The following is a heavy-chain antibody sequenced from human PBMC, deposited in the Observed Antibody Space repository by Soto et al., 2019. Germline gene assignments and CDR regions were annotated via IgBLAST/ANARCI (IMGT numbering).Heavy chain of an antibody. CDR2: IIPIFGTA. D-gene: IGHD3-22*01. CDR3: AREEVTYYDSSGYYDY. V-gene: IGHV1-69*13. Sequence: SVKVSCKASGGTFSSYAISWVRQAPGQGLEWMGGIIPIFGTANYAQKFQGRVTITADESTSTAYMELSSLRSEDTAVYYCAREEVTYYDSSGYYDYWGQGTLVTVSS. CDR1: GGTFSSYA. J-gene: IGHJ4*02.